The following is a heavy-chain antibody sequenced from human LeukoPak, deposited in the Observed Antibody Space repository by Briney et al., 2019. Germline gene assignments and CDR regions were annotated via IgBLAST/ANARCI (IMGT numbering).Heavy chain of an antibody. J-gene: IGHJ3*02. CDR3: ATDEVKGTKGAFDI. CDR1: GYTLTELS. Sequence: ASAKVSCKVSGYTLTELSMHWVRQAPGKGLEWMGGFDPEDGETIYAQKFQGRVTMTEDTSTDTAYMELSSLRSEDTAVYYCATDEVKGTKGAFDIWGQGTMVTVSS. D-gene: IGHD1-7*01. CDR2: FDPEDGET. V-gene: IGHV1-24*01.